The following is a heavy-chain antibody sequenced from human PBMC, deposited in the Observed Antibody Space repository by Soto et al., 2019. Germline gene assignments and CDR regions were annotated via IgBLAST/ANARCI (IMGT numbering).Heavy chain of an antibody. J-gene: IGHJ1*01. CDR3: AKASPSPWLNYFQH. CDR1: GFTFSSYG. V-gene: IGHV3-30*18. Sequence: GGSLRLSCAASGFTFSSYGMHWVRQAPGKGLEWVAVISYDGSNKYYADSVKGRFTISRDNSKNTLYLQMNSLRAEDTAVYYCAKASPSPWLNYFQHWGQGTLVTSPQ. CDR2: ISYDGSNK. D-gene: IGHD3-22*01.